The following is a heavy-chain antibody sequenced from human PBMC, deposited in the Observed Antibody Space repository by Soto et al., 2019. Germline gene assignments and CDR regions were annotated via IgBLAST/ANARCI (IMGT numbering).Heavy chain of an antibody. J-gene: IGHJ4*02. Sequence: GGSLRLSCAASGFTFSSHSINWVRQAPGKGLEWVSYISGSGATKYYADSVKGRFTISRDNARNYLYLQMSSLSDEDTAVYYCARAIRGFSYVVDYWGQGTLVTVS. V-gene: IGHV3-48*02. CDR2: ISGSGATK. CDR3: ARAIRGFSYVVDY. CDR1: GFTFSSHS. D-gene: IGHD5-18*01.